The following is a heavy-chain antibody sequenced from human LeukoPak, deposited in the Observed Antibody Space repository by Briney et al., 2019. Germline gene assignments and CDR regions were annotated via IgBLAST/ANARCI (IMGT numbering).Heavy chain of an antibody. D-gene: IGHD3-3*01. CDR1: GYTFTGYY. V-gene: IGHV1-2*02. Sequence: GASVKVSCKASGYTFTGYYMHWVRQAPGQGLEWMGWINPNSGGTNYAQKFQGRVTMTRDTSISTAYMELSRLRSDDTAVYYCARDRDFLTIFGVVTYYYYGMDVWGQGTTVTVSS. CDR2: INPNSGGT. J-gene: IGHJ6*02. CDR3: ARDRDFLTIFGVVTYYYYGMDV.